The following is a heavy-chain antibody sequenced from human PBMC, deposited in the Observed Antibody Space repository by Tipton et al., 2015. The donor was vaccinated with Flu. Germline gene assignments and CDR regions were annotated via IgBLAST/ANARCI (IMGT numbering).Heavy chain of an antibody. Sequence: LRLSCTVSGGSISSYYWSWIRQPPGKGLEWIGYIYYSGCTNYNPSLKSRVTISVDTSKNQFSLKLSSVTAADTAVYYCARHAKTGIDYWGQGTLVTVSS. CDR2: IYYSGCT. CDR3: ARHAKTGIDY. D-gene: IGHD3-10*01. J-gene: IGHJ4*02. CDR1: GGSISSYY. V-gene: IGHV4-59*01.